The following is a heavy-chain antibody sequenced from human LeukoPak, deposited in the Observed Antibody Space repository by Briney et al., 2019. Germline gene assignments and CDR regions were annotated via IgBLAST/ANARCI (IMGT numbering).Heavy chain of an antibody. CDR1: GFTFSSYS. Sequence: GGSLRLSCAASGFTFSSYSMNWVRQAPGKGLEWVSSISSSSSYIYYADSVKGRFTISRDNAKNSLYLQMNSLRAEDTAVYYCARDRAYYYDTSGSNYWGQGTLVTVSS. CDR2: ISSSSSYI. CDR3: ARDRAYYYDTSGSNY. V-gene: IGHV3-21*01. D-gene: IGHD3-22*01. J-gene: IGHJ4*02.